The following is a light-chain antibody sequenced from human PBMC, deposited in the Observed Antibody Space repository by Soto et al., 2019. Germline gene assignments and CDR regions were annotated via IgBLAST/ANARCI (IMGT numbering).Light chain of an antibody. CDR2: KAS. CDR3: QQFNSALGIT. Sequence: DIQMTQSPSTLSASVGDRVTITCRASQSISSWLAWYQQKPGKAPKLLIYKASSLESGVPSRFSGSGSGTEFTLTISSLQPDDFATYYCQQFNSALGITFDQGTRLEIK. J-gene: IGKJ5*01. V-gene: IGKV1-5*03. CDR1: QSISSW.